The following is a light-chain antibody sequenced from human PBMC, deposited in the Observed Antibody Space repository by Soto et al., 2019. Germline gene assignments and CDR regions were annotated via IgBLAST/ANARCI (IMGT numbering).Light chain of an antibody. CDR3: LQHNSYPQT. J-gene: IGKJ1*01. CDR2: AAS. V-gene: IGKV1-17*01. CDR1: QGIRDA. Sequence: DIPMTQSPSSLSASVGDRVTITCRASQGIRDALGWYQQKPGKAPKRLIYAASSLQSGVPSRFSGSGSGTEFALEISSLQPEEFATYYCLQHNSYPQTFGQGTKVEI.